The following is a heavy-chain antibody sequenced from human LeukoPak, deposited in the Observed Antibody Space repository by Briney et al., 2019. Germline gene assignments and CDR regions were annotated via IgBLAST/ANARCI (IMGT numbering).Heavy chain of an antibody. Sequence: ASVKVPCKASGGTFSSYAISWVRQAPGQGLEWMGGIIPIFGTANYAQKFQGRVTITADKSTSTAYMELSSLRSEDTAVYYCARNYGDYGYFDYWGQGTLVTVSS. D-gene: IGHD4-17*01. V-gene: IGHV1-69*06. CDR1: GGTFSSYA. CDR2: IIPIFGTA. J-gene: IGHJ4*02. CDR3: ARNYGDYGYFDY.